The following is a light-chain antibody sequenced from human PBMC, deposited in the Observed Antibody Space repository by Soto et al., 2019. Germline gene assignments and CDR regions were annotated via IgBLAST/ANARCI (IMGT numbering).Light chain of an antibody. CDR2: KAS. J-gene: IGKJ1*01. V-gene: IGKV1-5*03. Sequence: DIQMTQSPSTLSASVGDRVTITCRASQYISSWLAWYQQKPGKAPKLLIYKASSLESGVPSRFSGSGSGTECTLTISSLQPDDFATYYCQQYNNQRTFGQGTKVEIK. CDR3: QQYNNQRT. CDR1: QYISSW.